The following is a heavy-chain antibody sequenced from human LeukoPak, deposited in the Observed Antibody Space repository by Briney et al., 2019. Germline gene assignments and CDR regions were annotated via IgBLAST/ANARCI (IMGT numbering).Heavy chain of an antibody. CDR1: GGSIKTHY. V-gene: IGHV4-59*08. CDR2: MCYSVTS. CDR3: AAGSRPYFFCYMAV. Sequence: SETLSLTCTVSGGSIKTHYWSWSRQSPGKGLEWIGSMCYSVTSNYIPSLKRRVSMTIYISKNQSSRKLTSVTAADTALYFCAAGSRPYFFCYMAVWGTGTTVTVSS. D-gene: IGHD2/OR15-2a*01. J-gene: IGHJ6*03.